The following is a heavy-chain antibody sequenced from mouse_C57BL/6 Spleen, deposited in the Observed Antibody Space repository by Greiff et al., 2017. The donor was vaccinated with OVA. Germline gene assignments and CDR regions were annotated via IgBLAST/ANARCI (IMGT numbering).Heavy chain of an antibody. CDR3: ARNYGSYAMDY. J-gene: IGHJ4*01. Sequence: QVQLQQSGAELVRPGASVKLSCKASGYTFTDYYINWVKQRPGQGLEWIARIYPGSGNTYYNDKFKGKATLTAEKSSSTAYMQLSSLTSEDSAVYFCARNYGSYAMDYWGQGTSVTVSS. D-gene: IGHD1-1*01. V-gene: IGHV1-76*01. CDR1: GYTFTDYY. CDR2: IYPGSGNT.